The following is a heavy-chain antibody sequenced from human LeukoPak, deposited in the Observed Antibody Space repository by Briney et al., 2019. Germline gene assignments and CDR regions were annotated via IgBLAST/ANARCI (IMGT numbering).Heavy chain of an antibody. CDR1: GFSFSAYW. Sequence: GGSLRLSCAASGFSFSAYWMHWVRQAPGEGLVWVSRISRDERTTSYADSVKGRFTVSRDNSKNTLYLQMNSLRAEDTAVYYCAKLGTDCSSTSCYRRSFDYWGQGTLVTVSS. CDR2: ISRDERTT. CDR3: AKLGTDCSSTSCYRRSFDY. V-gene: IGHV3-74*01. D-gene: IGHD2-2*02. J-gene: IGHJ4*02.